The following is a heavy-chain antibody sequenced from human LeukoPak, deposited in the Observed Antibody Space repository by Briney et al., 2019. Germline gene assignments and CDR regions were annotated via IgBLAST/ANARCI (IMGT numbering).Heavy chain of an antibody. D-gene: IGHD5-24*01. CDR1: GYTFTSYY. CDR3: ARDSEVRWLQSYYGMDV. CDR2: INPSGGST. J-gene: IGHJ6*02. Sequence: ASVKVSCKASGYTFTSYYVHWVRQAPGQGLEWMGKINPSGGSTTYAQKFQGRVTMTRDASTTTVYMELSSLRSEDTAVYYCARDSEVRWLQSYYGMDVWGQGTTVTVSS. V-gene: IGHV1-46*01.